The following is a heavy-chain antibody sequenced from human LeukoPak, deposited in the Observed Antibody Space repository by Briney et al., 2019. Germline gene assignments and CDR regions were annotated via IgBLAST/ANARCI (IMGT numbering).Heavy chain of an antibody. V-gene: IGHV7-4-1*04. Sequence: ASVKVSCKASGYTFTSYAMNWVRQAPGQGLEWMGWINTNTGNPTYAQGFTGRFVFSLDTSVSMAYLQISSLKAEDTAVYYCARGYVLLRPKEESWFDPWGQGTLVTVSS. CDR1: GYTFTSYA. CDR3: ARGYVLLRPKEESWFDP. D-gene: IGHD3-16*01. J-gene: IGHJ5*02. CDR2: INTNTGNP.